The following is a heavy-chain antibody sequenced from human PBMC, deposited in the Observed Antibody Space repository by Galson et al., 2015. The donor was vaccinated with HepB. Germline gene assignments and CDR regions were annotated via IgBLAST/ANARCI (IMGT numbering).Heavy chain of an antibody. CDR1: GGTFSSYA. CDR3: AREVVVVPAAIRRMRGWFDP. CDR2: IIPIFGTA. J-gene: IGHJ5*02. D-gene: IGHD2-2*02. V-gene: IGHV1-69*13. Sequence: SVKVSCKASGGTFSSYAISWVRQAPGQGLEWMGGIIPIFGTANYAQKFQGRVTITADESTSTAYMELSSLRSEDTAVYYCAREVVVVPAAIRRMRGWFDPWGQGTLVTVSS.